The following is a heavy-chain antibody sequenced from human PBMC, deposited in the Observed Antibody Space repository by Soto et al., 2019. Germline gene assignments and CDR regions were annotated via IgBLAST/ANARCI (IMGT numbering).Heavy chain of an antibody. CDR3: ARAHRGWVRIAAAGTYFDY. CDR1: GGSFSGYY. CDR2: INHSGST. J-gene: IGHJ4*02. Sequence: SETLSLTCAVYGGSFSGYYWSWIRQPPGKGLEWIGEINHSGSTNYNPSLKSRVTISVDTSKNQFSLKLSSVTAADTAVYYCARAHRGWVRIAAAGTYFDYWGQGTLVTVSS. V-gene: IGHV4-34*01. D-gene: IGHD6-13*01.